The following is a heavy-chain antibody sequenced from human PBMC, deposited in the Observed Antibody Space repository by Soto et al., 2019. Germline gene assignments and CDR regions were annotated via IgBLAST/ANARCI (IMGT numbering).Heavy chain of an antibody. Sequence: PGESLKISCQGSGYTFNSFWIGWVRQMPGEGLEWMGLMFPWTSDTRYSPSFQGHVSISVDRSTGTGYLQWNSLKASDAAMYYCARLVVVAANIYYYYGMDVWGQGTTVTVSS. V-gene: IGHV5-51*01. CDR2: MFPWTSDT. CDR3: ARLVVVAANIYYYYGMDV. J-gene: IGHJ6*02. D-gene: IGHD2-15*01. CDR1: GYTFNSFW.